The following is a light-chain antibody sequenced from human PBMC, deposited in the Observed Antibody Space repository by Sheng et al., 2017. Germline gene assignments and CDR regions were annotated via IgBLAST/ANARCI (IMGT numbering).Light chain of an antibody. J-gene: IGLJ2*01. V-gene: IGLV2-14*01. CDR1: SSDVGGYNY. CDR3: TSSTSSSTLVV. Sequence: QSALTQPASVSGSPGQSITISCTGTSSDVGGYNYVSWYQQHPGKAPKLMIYDNRPSGVSNRFSGSKSGNTASLTISGLQAEDEADYYCTSSTSSSTLVVFGGGTKLTVL. CDR2: D.